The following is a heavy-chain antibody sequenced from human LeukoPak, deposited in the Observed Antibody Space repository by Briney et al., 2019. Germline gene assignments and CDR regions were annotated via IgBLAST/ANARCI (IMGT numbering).Heavy chain of an antibody. Sequence: SETLSLTSTVSGGSISSSSYYWGWIRQPPGKGLEWIGSIYYSGSTYYNPPLKSRVTISVDTSKNKFSLKLNSVTAADTAVYYCARPAYRGSYYDAFDIWGQGTMVTVSS. CDR1: GGSISSSSYY. CDR2: IYYSGST. J-gene: IGHJ3*02. CDR3: ARPAYRGSYYDAFDI. V-gene: IGHV4-39*01. D-gene: IGHD1-26*01.